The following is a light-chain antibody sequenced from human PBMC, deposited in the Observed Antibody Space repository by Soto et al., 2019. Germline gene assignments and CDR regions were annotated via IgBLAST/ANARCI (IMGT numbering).Light chain of an antibody. CDR2: GVS. Sequence: EIVLTQSPGTLSLSPGEGANLACRASQTISSNFLAWYQHKPGQAPRLLIYGVSIRATGIPDRFSGSGSGTDFTLTISRLEPEDFAVYYCQQCGSSPWTFGQGTTVEIK. CDR3: QQCGSSPWT. CDR1: QTISSNF. J-gene: IGKJ1*01. V-gene: IGKV3-20*01.